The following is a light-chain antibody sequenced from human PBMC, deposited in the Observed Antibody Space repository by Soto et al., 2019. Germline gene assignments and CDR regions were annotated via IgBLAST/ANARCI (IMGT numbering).Light chain of an antibody. Sequence: EILMTQSPATLSVSPGGWGSLSCRASQSVRSNLAWYQQRPGQAPRLLIYAASTRATGIPARFSGSGSGTEFTLTISRLEPEDFAVYYCQQYGSSGTFGQGTKVDIK. J-gene: IGKJ1*01. CDR1: QSVRSN. CDR3: QQYGSSGT. V-gene: IGKV3-15*01. CDR2: AAS.